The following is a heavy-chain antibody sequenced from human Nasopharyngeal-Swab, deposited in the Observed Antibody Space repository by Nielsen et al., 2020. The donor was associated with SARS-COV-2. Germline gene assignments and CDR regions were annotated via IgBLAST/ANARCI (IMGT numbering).Heavy chain of an antibody. Sequence: ASVKVSCKASGYTFTSYYMHWVRQAPGQGLEWMGIINPSGGSTSYAQKLQGRVTMTTDTSTSTAYMELRSLRSDDTAVYYCARDEAGSDDDYYGMDVWGQGTTVTVSS. CDR1: GYTFTSYY. CDR2: INPSGGST. CDR3: ARDEAGSDDDYYGMDV. J-gene: IGHJ6*02. V-gene: IGHV1-46*01. D-gene: IGHD6-19*01.